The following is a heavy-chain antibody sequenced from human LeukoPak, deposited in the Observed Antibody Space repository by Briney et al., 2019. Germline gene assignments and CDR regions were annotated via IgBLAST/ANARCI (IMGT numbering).Heavy chain of an antibody. CDR1: VYTFTNYV. Sequence: ASVRASRKASVYTFTNYVINGVRQAAGQRLEWMGWMNPNSGITGSAQKLQGRVTMTSNTSISTAYMELSSLRSEDTAVYYCARGLRREQQLLGAFDYWGQGTPVTVSS. CDR3: ARGLRREQQLLGAFDY. J-gene: IGHJ4*02. CDR2: MNPNSGIT. D-gene: IGHD6-13*01. V-gene: IGHV1-8*01.